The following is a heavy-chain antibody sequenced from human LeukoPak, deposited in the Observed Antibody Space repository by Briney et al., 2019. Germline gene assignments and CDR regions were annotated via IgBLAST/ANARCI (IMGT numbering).Heavy chain of an antibody. V-gene: IGHV1-18*01. Sequence: ASVKVSCKASGYTFTSYGISWVRQAPGQGLEWMGWISAYNGNTNYAQKLQGRVTMTTGTSTSTAYMELRSLRSDDTAVYYCARGSPTNYDFWSPPTFDYWDQGTLVTVSS. CDR2: ISAYNGNT. D-gene: IGHD3-3*01. CDR3: ARGSPTNYDFWSPPTFDY. CDR1: GYTFTSYG. J-gene: IGHJ4*02.